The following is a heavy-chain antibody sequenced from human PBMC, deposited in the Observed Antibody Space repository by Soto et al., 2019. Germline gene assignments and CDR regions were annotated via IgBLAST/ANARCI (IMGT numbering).Heavy chain of an antibody. J-gene: IGHJ5*02. CDR1: GYTFTNYG. V-gene: IGHV1-18*01. D-gene: IGHD3-10*01. Sequence: QVQLVQSGAEVKKPGASVKVSCKASGYTFTNYGISWVRQAPGQGLEWMGWISAYNGNTKYAQKLQGRVTMTTDTYTSTAYMDLRSLRSDDTAVYYCARGVGSGSYYNQYNWFDPWGQGTLVTVSS. CDR2: ISAYNGNT. CDR3: ARGVGSGSYYNQYNWFDP.